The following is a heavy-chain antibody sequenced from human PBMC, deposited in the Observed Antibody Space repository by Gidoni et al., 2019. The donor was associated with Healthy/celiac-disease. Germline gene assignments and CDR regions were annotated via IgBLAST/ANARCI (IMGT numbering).Heavy chain of an antibody. J-gene: IGHJ4*02. CDR1: GFTFSSYA. V-gene: IGHV3-23*01. CDR3: AKGEYSSGWYWDY. CDR2: ISGSGGST. D-gene: IGHD6-19*01. Sequence: EVQLLESVGGLVQPGGSLRLSCAASGFTFSSYAMRWVRQAPGKGLEWVSAISGSGGSTYYADSVKGRFTISRDNSKNTLYLQMNSLRAEDTAVYYCAKGEYSSGWYWDYWGQGTLVTVSS.